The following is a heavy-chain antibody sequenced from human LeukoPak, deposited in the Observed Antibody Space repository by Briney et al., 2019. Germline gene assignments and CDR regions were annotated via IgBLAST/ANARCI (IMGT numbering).Heavy chain of an antibody. J-gene: IGHJ4*02. CDR1: GFTFSSYW. CDR2: IKQDGSEK. Sequence: PGGSLRLSCAASGFTFSSYWMSWVRQAPGKGLEWVANIKQDGSEKYYVDTVKGRFTIYRDNAKNSLYLQMHSLRAEDTAVYYCARDPSHQRNLYDHVWGSYLDHYFDYWGQGTLVTVSS. D-gene: IGHD3-16*02. V-gene: IGHV3-7*01. CDR3: ARDPSHQRNLYDHVWGSYLDHYFDY.